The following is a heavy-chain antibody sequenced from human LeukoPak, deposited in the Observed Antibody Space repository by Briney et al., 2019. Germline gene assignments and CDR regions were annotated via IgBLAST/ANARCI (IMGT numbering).Heavy chain of an antibody. V-gene: IGHV4-30-2*05. CDR1: GGSISSGGYS. J-gene: IGHJ4*02. CDR3: ARAPVDIAVAGPFDY. Sequence: PSQTLSLTCAVSGGSISSGGYSWSWIRQPPGKGLEWIGYIYHSGSTYYNPSLKSRVTISVDTSKNQFSLKLSSVTAADTAVYYCARAPVDIAVAGPFDYWGQGTLVTVSS. CDR2: IYHSGST. D-gene: IGHD6-19*01.